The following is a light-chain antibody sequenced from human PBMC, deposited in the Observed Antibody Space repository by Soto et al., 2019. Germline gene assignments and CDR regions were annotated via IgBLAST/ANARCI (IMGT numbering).Light chain of an antibody. J-gene: IGKJ2*01. CDR1: QSLSSNF. CDR3: QQYGSSPYT. Sequence: EIVLTQSPGTLSLSPGERATLSCRASQSLSSNFLAWYQQKPGQAPRLLIYGASSRATGIPDRFSGSASGTDFTLTISGLEPEDFAVYFCQQYGSSPYTFGQGTKLEIK. V-gene: IGKV3-20*01. CDR2: GAS.